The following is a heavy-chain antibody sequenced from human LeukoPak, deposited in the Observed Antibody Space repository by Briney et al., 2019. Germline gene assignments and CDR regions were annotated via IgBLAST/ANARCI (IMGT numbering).Heavy chain of an antibody. V-gene: IGHV1-8*01. J-gene: IGHJ4*02. CDR1: GYTFTSYD. CDR2: MNSHSGDT. D-gene: IGHD2-2*01. CDR3: TRDTRGSFDY. Sequence: ASVKVSCKASGYTFTSYDINWVRQAPGQGLEWMGWMNSHSGDTGYAQKFQGRVTLSRNTSISTAYMELSSLRSEDTAFYYCTRDTRGSFDYWGQGTLVTVSS.